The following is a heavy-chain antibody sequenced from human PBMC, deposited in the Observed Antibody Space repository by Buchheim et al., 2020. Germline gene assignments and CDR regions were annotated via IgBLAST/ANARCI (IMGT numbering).Heavy chain of an antibody. J-gene: IGHJ1*01. CDR3: ARGGVYSRSAHYFQH. V-gene: IGHV1-46*01. CDR1: GYTFTSYY. Sequence: QVQLVQSGAEVKKPGASVKVSCKASGYTFTSYYIHWVRQAPGQGLEWMGIINPSGGTTSYAQKFQGRVTMTADKSTSTAYMELSSLRSEDTAVYYCARGGVYSRSAHYFQHWGQGTL. CDR2: INPSGGTT. D-gene: IGHD6-13*01.